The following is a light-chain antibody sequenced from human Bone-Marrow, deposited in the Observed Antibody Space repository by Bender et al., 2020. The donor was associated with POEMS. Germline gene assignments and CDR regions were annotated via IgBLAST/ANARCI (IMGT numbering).Light chain of an antibody. Sequence: QSALTQPASVSGSPGQSITISCTGTSSDVGGYNFVSWYQHYPGKAPKLIIYEVNERPSGVSNRFSGSKSGNSASLTISGLQAEDEGTYYCQSYVNTLSAYVFGSGTKVTVL. J-gene: IGLJ1*01. V-gene: IGLV2-14*01. CDR2: EVN. CDR1: SSDVGGYNF. CDR3: QSYVNTLSAYV.